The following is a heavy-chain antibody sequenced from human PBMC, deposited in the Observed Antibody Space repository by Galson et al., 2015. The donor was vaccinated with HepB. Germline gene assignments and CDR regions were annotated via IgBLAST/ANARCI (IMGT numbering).Heavy chain of an antibody. J-gene: IGHJ6*02. CDR3: ARDQGDDYVNYYYYYGMDV. V-gene: IGHV3-66*03. Sequence: SLRLSCAASAFNISNNYMSWVRQAPGKGLEWVSVIYKNGTTSYADSVKGRFTISRNTSKNAPYLQMNNLRGEDTAVYYCARDQGDDYVNYYYYYGMDVWGQGTTVTVSS. D-gene: IGHD4-17*01. CDR2: IYKNGTT. CDR1: AFNISNNY.